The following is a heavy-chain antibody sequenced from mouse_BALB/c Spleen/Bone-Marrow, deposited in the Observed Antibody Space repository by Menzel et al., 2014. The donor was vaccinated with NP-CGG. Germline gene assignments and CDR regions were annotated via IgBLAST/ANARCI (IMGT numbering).Heavy chain of an antibody. J-gene: IGHJ4*01. CDR1: GYTFTEYT. CDR3: AREGGYYAMDS. V-gene: IGHV1-14*01. CDR2: INPYNDGT. Sequence: QLQQSGPELVKPGASVKISCKTSGYTFTEYTMHWVKQSRGKSLEWIGYINPYNDGTKYNEKFKGKATLTSDKSSSTAYMELSSLTSEDSAVYYCAREGGYYAMDSWGQGTSVTVSS.